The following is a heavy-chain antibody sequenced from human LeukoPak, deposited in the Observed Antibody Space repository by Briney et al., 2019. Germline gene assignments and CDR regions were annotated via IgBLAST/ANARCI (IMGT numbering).Heavy chain of an antibody. J-gene: IGHJ4*02. V-gene: IGHV1-24*01. D-gene: IGHD6-13*01. Sequence: ASVKVSCKVSGYTLTELSMHWVRQAPGKGLEWMGGFDPEDGETIYAQKFQGRVTMTEGTSTDTAYMELSSLRSEDTAVYYCATAMDHSSSGNPPFDYWGQGTLVTVSS. CDR2: FDPEDGET. CDR1: GYTLTELS. CDR3: ATAMDHSSSGNPPFDY.